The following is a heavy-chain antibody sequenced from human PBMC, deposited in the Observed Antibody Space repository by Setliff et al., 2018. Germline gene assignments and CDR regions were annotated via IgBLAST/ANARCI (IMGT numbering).Heavy chain of an antibody. CDR1: GYTLTELS. D-gene: IGHD2-21*01. CDR2: FDPEDGET. V-gene: IGHV1-24*01. Sequence: ASVKVSCKVSGYTLTELSRHWVRQAPGKGLEWMGGFDPEDGETIYAQKFQGRVTMTTDSSTSTAYLELKSLGSDDTAVYYCARPLSLCGGECNSHWFDPWGQGTLVTVSS. CDR3: ARPLSLCGGECNSHWFDP. J-gene: IGHJ5*02.